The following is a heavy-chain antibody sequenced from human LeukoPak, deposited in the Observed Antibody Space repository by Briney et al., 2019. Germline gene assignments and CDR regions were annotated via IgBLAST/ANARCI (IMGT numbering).Heavy chain of an antibody. J-gene: IGHJ4*02. CDR1: GFSFSTYA. D-gene: IGHD3-22*01. CDR2: ISSSSSYI. Sequence: GGSLRLSCAASGFSFSTYAMSWVRQAPGKGLEWVSSISSSSSYIYYADSVKGRFTISRDNAKNSLYLQMNSLRAEDTAVYYCAREGYYYDSSGYYYRGNFDYWGQGTLVTVSS. CDR3: AREGYYYDSSGYYYRGNFDY. V-gene: IGHV3-21*01.